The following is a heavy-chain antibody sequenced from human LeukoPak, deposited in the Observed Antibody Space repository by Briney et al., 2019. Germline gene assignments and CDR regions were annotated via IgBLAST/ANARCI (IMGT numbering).Heavy chain of an antibody. Sequence: SVNVSFTASGGTFISYAISWVGQAPGQGREGMGGIIPIFGTANYAQKFQGRVTITADESTSTAYMELSSLRSEDTAVYYCARDKEGEQQLVYFDYWGQGTLVTVSS. D-gene: IGHD6-13*01. V-gene: IGHV1-69*13. J-gene: IGHJ4*02. CDR3: ARDKEGEQQLVYFDY. CDR2: IIPIFGTA. CDR1: GGTFISYA.